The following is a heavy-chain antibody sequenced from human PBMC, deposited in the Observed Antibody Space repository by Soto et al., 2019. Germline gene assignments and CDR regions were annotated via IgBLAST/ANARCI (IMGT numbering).Heavy chain of an antibody. D-gene: IGHD2-2*01. CDR1: GFTFSSYA. CDR2: ISGSGGST. J-gene: IGHJ6*03. CDR3: AKDVVPAADYYYYYYMDV. V-gene: IGHV3-23*01. Sequence: EVQLLESGGGLVQPGGSLRLSCAASGFTFSSYAMSWVRQAPGKGLEWVSAISGSGGSTYYADSVKGRFTISRDNSKNTLYLQMNSLRAEDTAVYYCAKDVVPAADYYYYYYMDVWGKGTTVTVSS.